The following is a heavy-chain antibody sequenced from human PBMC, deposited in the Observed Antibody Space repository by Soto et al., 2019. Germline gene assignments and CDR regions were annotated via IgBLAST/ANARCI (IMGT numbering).Heavy chain of an antibody. CDR2: IYYSGST. D-gene: IGHD4-4*01. Sequence: QVQLQESGPGLVKPSETLSLTCTVSGGSISSYYWSWIRQPPGKGLEWIGYIYYSGSTNYNPSLKSRVTISVDTSKNQFSLKLSSVTAADTAVHYCARARDDYSRYYYYYMDVWGKGTTVTVSS. CDR1: GGSISSYY. CDR3: ARARDDYSRYYYYYMDV. J-gene: IGHJ6*03. V-gene: IGHV4-59*01.